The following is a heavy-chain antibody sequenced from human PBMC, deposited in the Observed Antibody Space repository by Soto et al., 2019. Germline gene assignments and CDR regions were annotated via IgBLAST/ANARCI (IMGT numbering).Heavy chain of an antibody. CDR3: AKERRYGSGGSCSNPLDY. D-gene: IGHD2-15*01. J-gene: IGHJ4*02. CDR1: GFTFSSYA. V-gene: IGHV3-23*01. CDR2: ISGSGGST. Sequence: EVQLLESGGGLVQPGGSLRLSCAASGFTFSSYAMSWVRQAPGKGLEWVSAISGSGGSTYYADSVKGRFTISRDNSKNTLYLQMNSLRAEDTAVYYCAKERRYGSGGSCSNPLDYWGQGTLVTVSS.